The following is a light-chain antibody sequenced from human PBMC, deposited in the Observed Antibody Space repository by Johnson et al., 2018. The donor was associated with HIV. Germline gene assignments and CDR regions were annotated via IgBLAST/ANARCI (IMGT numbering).Light chain of an antibody. CDR1: SSNIGKNY. V-gene: IGLV1-51*01. J-gene: IGLJ1*01. CDR3: GTWDSSLYAYV. CDR2: DNN. Sequence: QLVLTQPPSVSAAPRQKVTISCSGSSSNIGKNYVSWYRHLPGTAPKLLIYDNNKRPSGIPDRFSGSKSGTSATLGITGLQTGDEADYYCGTWDSSLYAYVFGTGTKVTAL.